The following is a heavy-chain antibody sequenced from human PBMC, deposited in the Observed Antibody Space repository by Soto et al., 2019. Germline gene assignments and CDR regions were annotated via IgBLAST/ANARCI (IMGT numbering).Heavy chain of an antibody. Sequence: ETLSLTCAVYGGSFSGYYWSWIRQPPGKGLEWIGEINHSGSTNYNPSLKSRVTISVDTSKNQFSLKLSSVTAADTAVYYCASSLAAATNWFDPWGQGTLVTVS. J-gene: IGHJ5*02. CDR2: INHSGST. CDR3: ASSLAAATNWFDP. V-gene: IGHV4-34*01. CDR1: GGSFSGYY. D-gene: IGHD6-13*01.